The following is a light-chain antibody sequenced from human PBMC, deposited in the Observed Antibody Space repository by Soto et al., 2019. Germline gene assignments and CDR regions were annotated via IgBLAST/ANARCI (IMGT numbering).Light chain of an antibody. V-gene: IGKV3-11*01. J-gene: IGKJ3*01. CDR2: DAS. Sequence: EIVLTQSPATLSLSPGERATLSCRASQSVSSYLAWYQQKPGQAPRLLIYDASNRATGIPARFSGSGSGTDFTLTISSLEPEDFAVYYCQQRSNWPPFGPGTKWISN. CDR3: QQRSNWPP. CDR1: QSVSSY.